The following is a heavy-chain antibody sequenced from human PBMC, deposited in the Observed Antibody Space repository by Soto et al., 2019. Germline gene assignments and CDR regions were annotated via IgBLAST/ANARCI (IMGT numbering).Heavy chain of an antibody. CDR3: TKGYYGSGSSYFDY. D-gene: IGHD3-10*01. CDR1: GFTVAESA. Sequence: EVQWVESGGGLVQPGGSLRLSCAASGFTVAESAMHWVRQAPGKGLEWVSGISWNSRSIDYADFVKGRFTISRDNAKNSLFLQMNSLRPEDTALYYCTKGYYGSGSSYFDYWSRGALVTVSS. V-gene: IGHV3-9*01. CDR2: ISWNSRSI. J-gene: IGHJ4*02.